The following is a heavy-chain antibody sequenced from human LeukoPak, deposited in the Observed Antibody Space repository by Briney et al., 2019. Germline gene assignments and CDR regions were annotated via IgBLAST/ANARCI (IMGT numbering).Heavy chain of an antibody. CDR3: ATSNNYDILTGYLYYFDY. CDR1: GVSLSSGSYY. J-gene: IGHJ4*02. Sequence: SETLSLTCTVSGVSLSSGSYYWSWIRQPPGKGLEWIGYIYYSGSTNYNPSLKSRVTISVDTSKNQFSLKLSSVTAADTAVYYCATSNNYDILTGYLYYFDYWGQGTLVTVSS. V-gene: IGHV4-61*01. CDR2: IYYSGST. D-gene: IGHD3-9*01.